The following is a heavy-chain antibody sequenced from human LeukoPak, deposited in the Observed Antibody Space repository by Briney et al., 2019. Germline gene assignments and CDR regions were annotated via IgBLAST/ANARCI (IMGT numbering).Heavy chain of an antibody. Sequence: SETLSLTCTVSGGSISSYYWSWIRQPPGKGLEWIGYIYYSGSTNYNPSLKSRVTISVDTSKNRFSLKLSSVTAADTAVYYCARGGSGYSYGYQFYYYYGMDVWGQGTTVTVSS. CDR3: ARGGSGYSYGYQFYYYYGMDV. J-gene: IGHJ6*02. CDR1: GGSISSYY. D-gene: IGHD5-18*01. CDR2: IYYSGST. V-gene: IGHV4-59*01.